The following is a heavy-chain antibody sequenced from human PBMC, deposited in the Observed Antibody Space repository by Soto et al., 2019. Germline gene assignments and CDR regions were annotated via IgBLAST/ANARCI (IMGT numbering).Heavy chain of an antibody. J-gene: IGHJ6*02. CDR3: ASEPLDGMDV. V-gene: IGHV4-30-4*01. CDR1: GGSVNTGDNY. CDR2: IYHTGNT. Sequence: QVQRHQSGPGLVKPSQTLSLECTVIGGSVNTGDNYWSWGRQSPGRGLEWIGYIYHTGNTFYNPALENRVTMSVDASRNQFSLTLTSVTAADTAVYFCASEPLDGMDVWGQGTNVTVSS.